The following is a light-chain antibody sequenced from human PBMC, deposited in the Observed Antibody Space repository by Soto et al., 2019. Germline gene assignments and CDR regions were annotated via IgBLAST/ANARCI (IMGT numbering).Light chain of an antibody. CDR2: AAS. CDR1: QSISSY. CDR3: QHSYSTLLT. V-gene: IGKV1-39*01. Sequence: DIQMTQSPSSLSASVGDRVTITCRASQSISSYLNWYQQKPGKAPKHLIYAASSLQSGVPSRFSGSGSGTNFTLTISSLQPEDFATYYCQHSYSTLLTFGGGTKVEIK. J-gene: IGKJ4*01.